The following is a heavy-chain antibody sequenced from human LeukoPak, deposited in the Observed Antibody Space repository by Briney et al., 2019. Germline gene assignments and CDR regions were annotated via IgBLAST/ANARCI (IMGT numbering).Heavy chain of an antibody. CDR3: AKTGNPATGDY. CDR2: IYSGGYT. J-gene: IGHJ4*02. CDR1: GFTFSSYA. D-gene: IGHD1-1*01. Sequence: GGSLRLSCAASGFTFSSYAMSWVRQAPGKGLEWVSVIYSGGYTYYADSVKGRFTISRDNSKNTLYLQMNSLRTEDTAVYYCAKTGNPATGDYWGQGTLVTVSS. V-gene: IGHV3-23*03.